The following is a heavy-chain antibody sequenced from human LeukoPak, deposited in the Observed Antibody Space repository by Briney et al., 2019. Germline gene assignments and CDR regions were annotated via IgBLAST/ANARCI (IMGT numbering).Heavy chain of an antibody. CDR2: ISSSGSNT. Sequence: PGGSLRLSCAASGFTFSSYEMNWVRQAPGKGLEWVSYISSSGSNTYYADSVKGRFTISRDNAKNSLYLQMNRLRAEDTAVYYCARDSQQPTRVYFDYWGQGTLVTVSS. V-gene: IGHV3-48*03. D-gene: IGHD1/OR15-1a*01. CDR1: GFTFSSYE. J-gene: IGHJ4*02. CDR3: ARDSQQPTRVYFDY.